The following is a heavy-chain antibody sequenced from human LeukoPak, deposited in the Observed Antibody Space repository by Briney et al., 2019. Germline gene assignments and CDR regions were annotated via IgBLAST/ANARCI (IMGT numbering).Heavy chain of an antibody. V-gene: IGHV4-38-2*01. Sequence: PSETLSLTCAVSGYSISSGYYWGWIRQPPGKGLEWIGSIYHSGSTYYNPSLKSRVILSIDTSENQFSLKLSSVTAADTAVYYCARVGSGNFDLWGRGTLVTVSS. D-gene: IGHD1-26*01. CDR3: ARVGSGNFDL. CDR1: GYSISSGYY. J-gene: IGHJ2*01. CDR2: IYHSGST.